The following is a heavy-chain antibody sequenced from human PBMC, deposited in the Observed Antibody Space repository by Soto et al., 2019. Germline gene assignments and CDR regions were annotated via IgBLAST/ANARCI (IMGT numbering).Heavy chain of an antibody. D-gene: IGHD2-21*02. V-gene: IGHV3-30-3*01. CDR2: ISSDGNNK. J-gene: IGHJ4*02. Sequence: QVQLVESGGGVVQPGRSLRLSCAASGFTFSNYAMHWVRQAPGKRLEWVTVISSDGNNKYYADSVKGRFTISRDNSKNTLYLQVISLRAEDTAVYYCARERRGGNSGYYLDYWGQGTLVTVSS. CDR1: GFTFSNYA. CDR3: ARERRGGNSGYYLDY.